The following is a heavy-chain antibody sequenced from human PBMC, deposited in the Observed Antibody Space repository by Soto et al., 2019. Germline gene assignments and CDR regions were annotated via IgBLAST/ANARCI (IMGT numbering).Heavy chain of an antibody. CDR3: AKPDRRDSSGYVDY. J-gene: IGHJ4*02. CDR2: ISYDGGNK. V-gene: IGHV3-30*18. Sequence: SGGSLRLSCAASGFTFSSFGMHWVRQAPGKGLEWVAIISYDGGNKYYADSVKGRFTIFRDNSESTLYLQMNSLRPEDTAFYYCAKPDRRDSSGYVDYWGQGSLVTVSS. D-gene: IGHD3-22*01. CDR1: GFTFSSFG.